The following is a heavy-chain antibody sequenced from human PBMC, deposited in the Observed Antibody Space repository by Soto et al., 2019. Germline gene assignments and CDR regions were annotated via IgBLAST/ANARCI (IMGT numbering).Heavy chain of an antibody. CDR2: IYYSGST. V-gene: IGHV4-59*01. CDR3: ASIAAPHEVFDY. J-gene: IGHJ4*02. CDR1: GGSSSSYY. Sequence: LETLPHTWTVSGGSSSSYYWSWIRQPTGKGLEWIGYIYYSGSTNYNPSLKSRVTISVDTSKNQFSLKLSSVTAADTAVYSCASIAAPHEVFDYWGQGTLVTVSS. D-gene: IGHD6-13*01.